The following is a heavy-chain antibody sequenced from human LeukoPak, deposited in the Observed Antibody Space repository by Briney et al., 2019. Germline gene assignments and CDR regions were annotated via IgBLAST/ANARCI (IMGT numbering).Heavy chain of an antibody. V-gene: IGHV4-59*01. CDR1: GGSISSYY. CDR3: ARNYDILTGYFN. CDR2: IYYSGST. D-gene: IGHD3-9*01. Sequence: SETLSLTCTVSGGSISSYYWSWLRQPPGKGLEWIGYIYYSGSTNYNPSLKSRVTISVDTSKNQFSLKLSSVTAADTAVYYCARNYDILTGYFNWGQGTLVTVSS. J-gene: IGHJ4*02.